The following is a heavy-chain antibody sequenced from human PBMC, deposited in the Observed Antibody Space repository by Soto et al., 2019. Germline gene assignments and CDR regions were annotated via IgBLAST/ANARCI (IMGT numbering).Heavy chain of an antibody. CDR1: GGSISSYY. CDR3: ASSPGGLLYCSGGSCYPPGGWFDP. CDR2: IYYSGST. D-gene: IGHD2-15*01. J-gene: IGHJ5*02. V-gene: IGHV4-59*01. Sequence: SETLSLTCTVSGGSISSYYWSWIRQPPGKGLEWIGYIYYSGSTNYNPSLKSRVTISVDTSKNQFSLKLGSVTAADTAVYYCASSPGGLLYCSGGSCYPPGGWFDPWGQGTLVTVSS.